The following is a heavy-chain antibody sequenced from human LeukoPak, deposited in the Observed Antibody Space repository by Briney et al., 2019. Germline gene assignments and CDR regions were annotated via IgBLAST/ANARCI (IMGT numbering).Heavy chain of an antibody. CDR1: GGSISSGGYY. CDR2: ISDSGST. V-gene: IGHV4-61*08. CDR3: ARSEVGYDNFDY. J-gene: IGHJ4*02. D-gene: IGHD5-18*01. Sequence: SETLSLTCTVSGGSISSGGYYWSWIRQPPGKGLQWIGYISDSGSTNYNPSLKSRVTISVDTSKNQFSLKLNSVTASDTAMYYCARSEVGYDNFDYWGQGTLVTVSS.